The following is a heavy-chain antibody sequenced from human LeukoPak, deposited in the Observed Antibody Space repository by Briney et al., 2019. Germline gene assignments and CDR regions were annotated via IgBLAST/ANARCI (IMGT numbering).Heavy chain of an antibody. D-gene: IGHD6-6*01. V-gene: IGHV3-48*04. CDR1: GFTFSSYS. J-gene: IGHJ3*02. CDR2: ISSSSSTI. Sequence: PGGSLRLSCAASGFTFSSYSMNWVRQAPGKGLEWVSHISSSSSTIHYADSVKGRFTISRDNAKNSLFLQMNSLRGEDTAVYYCARIPYSSSLTDAFDIWGQGTMVTVYS. CDR3: ARIPYSSSLTDAFDI.